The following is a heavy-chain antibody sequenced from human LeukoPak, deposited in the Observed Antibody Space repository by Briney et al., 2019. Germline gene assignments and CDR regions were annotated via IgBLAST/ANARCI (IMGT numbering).Heavy chain of an antibody. D-gene: IGHD2-2*01. CDR2: ISAYNGNT. V-gene: IGHV1-18*01. CDR1: GYTFTSYG. Sequence: ASAKVSCKASGYTFTSYGISWVRQAPGQGLEWMGWISAYNGNTNYAQKLQGRVTMTTDTSTSTAYMELRSLRSDDTAVYYCARGLKPAATRLYYFDYWGQGTLVTVSS. J-gene: IGHJ4*02. CDR3: ARGLKPAATRLYYFDY.